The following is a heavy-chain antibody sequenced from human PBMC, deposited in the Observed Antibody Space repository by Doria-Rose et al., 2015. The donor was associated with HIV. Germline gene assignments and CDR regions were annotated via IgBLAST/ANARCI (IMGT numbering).Heavy chain of an antibody. J-gene: IGHJ4*02. V-gene: IGHV4-59*01. CDR3: ARVLSGTYDY. D-gene: IGHD1-26*01. CDR2: ILYTGST. CDR1: GGSISHYY. Sequence: VQLVESGPGLVKPSETLSLTCSVSGGSISHYYWSWIRQPPGKGLEYIGDILYTGSTNYSPSLKSRVSISIDTSKNKFSLRLSSVTAADTAVYYRARVLSGTYDYWGQGTLVTVSS.